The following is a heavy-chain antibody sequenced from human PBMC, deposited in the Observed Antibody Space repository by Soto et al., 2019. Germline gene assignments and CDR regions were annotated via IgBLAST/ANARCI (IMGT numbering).Heavy chain of an antibody. CDR1: GGSISSGGYY. J-gene: IGHJ4*02. CDR3: ARGKTKGYSGYDLDY. CDR2: ISYSGNT. D-gene: IGHD5-12*01. Sequence: SETLSLTCTVSGGSISSGGYYWSWIRQHPGKGPEWIGYISYSGNTYYNPSLKSRVTISVDTPKTQFSLKLSSVTAADTAVYYCARGKTKGYSGYDLDYWGQGTLVTVSS. V-gene: IGHV4-31*03.